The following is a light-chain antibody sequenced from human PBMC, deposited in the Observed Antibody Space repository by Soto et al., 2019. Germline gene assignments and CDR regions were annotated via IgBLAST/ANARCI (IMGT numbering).Light chain of an antibody. CDR1: QSVSSY. CDR2: DAS. CDR3: QVRTNWSIA. V-gene: IGKV3-11*01. Sequence: EIVLPQSPATLSLSPGERATLSCRASQSVSSYLAWYQQKPGQAPRLLIYDASNRATGIPARFSGTGSGTDFTLTINNLEPEDFAVYYCQVRTNWSIAFGRGTRLEI. J-gene: IGKJ5*01.